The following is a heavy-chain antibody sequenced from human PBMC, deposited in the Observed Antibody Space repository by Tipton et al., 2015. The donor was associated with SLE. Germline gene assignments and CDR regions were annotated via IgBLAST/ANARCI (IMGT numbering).Heavy chain of an antibody. CDR1: GGSFSGYY. V-gene: IGHV4-34*01. Sequence: TLSLTCAVHGGSFSGYYCSWIRQPPGKGLEWIGSMHYGGGTFYSPSLESRVTISLDTSMNQFSLKLRSMTAADTAVYYCARDARYSSRRDFDSWGQGTLVTVSS. J-gene: IGHJ4*02. CDR2: MHYGGGT. D-gene: IGHD6-13*01. CDR3: ARDARYSSRRDFDS.